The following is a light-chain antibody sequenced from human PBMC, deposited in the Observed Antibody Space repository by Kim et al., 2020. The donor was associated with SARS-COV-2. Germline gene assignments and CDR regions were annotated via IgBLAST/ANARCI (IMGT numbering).Light chain of an antibody. CDR2: DAP. CDR1: EGISTS. CDR3: QQCNEYPLT. Sequence: SVGDRVPTTCRAREGISTSLAWYEKKPGKAPKLLIYDAPNLESGVPLRVGGSGSGTDFTPPTSSLQSEDFATYSCQQCNEYPLTFGGGTKGDIK. J-gene: IGKJ4*01. V-gene: IGKV1D-13*01.